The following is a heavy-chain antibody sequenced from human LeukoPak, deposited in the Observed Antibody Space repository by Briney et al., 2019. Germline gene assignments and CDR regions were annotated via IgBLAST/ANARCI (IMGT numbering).Heavy chain of an antibody. CDR3: ARAVSSGYYNLYFDF. Sequence: GGSLRLSCAASGFTFSTYWMNWVRQAPGKGLEWVANIKQDGSEKFYVDSVKGRFTISRDNAKNSLYLQMNSLRAEDTAVYYCARAVSSGYYNLYFDFWGQGTLVTVSS. D-gene: IGHD3-3*01. CDR1: GFTFSTYW. V-gene: IGHV3-7*04. CDR2: IKQDGSEK. J-gene: IGHJ4*02.